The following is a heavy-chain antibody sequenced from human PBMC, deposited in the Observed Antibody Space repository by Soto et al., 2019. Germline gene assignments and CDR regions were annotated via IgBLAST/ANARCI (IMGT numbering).Heavy chain of an antibody. Sequence: ASVKVSCKVSGYTLTELSMPWVRQAPGKGLEWMGGFDPEDGETIYAQKLQGRVTMTEDTSTDTAYMELSSLRSEDTAVYYCATDGSRYSNWFDYWGQGTLVTVSS. D-gene: IGHD4-4*01. CDR2: FDPEDGET. J-gene: IGHJ4*02. V-gene: IGHV1-24*01. CDR3: ATDGSRYSNWFDY. CDR1: GYTLTELS.